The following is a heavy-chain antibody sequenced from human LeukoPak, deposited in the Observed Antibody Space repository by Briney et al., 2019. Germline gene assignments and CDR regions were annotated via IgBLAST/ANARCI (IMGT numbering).Heavy chain of an antibody. CDR1: GGTFSSYA. CDR2: IIPILGIA. J-gene: IGHJ6*02. CDR3: ARERRTGVGVESYYYYYGMDV. V-gene: IGHV1-69*04. Sequence: GASVKVSCKASGGTFSSYAISWVRQAPGQGLEWMGRIIPILGIANYAQKFQGRVTITADKSTSTAYMELSSLRSEDTAVYYCARERRTGVGVESYYYYYGMDVWGQGITVTVSS. D-gene: IGHD2-21*01.